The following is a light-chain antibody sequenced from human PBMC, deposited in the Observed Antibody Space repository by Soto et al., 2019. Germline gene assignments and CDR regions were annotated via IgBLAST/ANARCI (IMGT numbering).Light chain of an antibody. Sequence: DLQRTRSPATRSGAVGDRVTITCRASQSISSWLAWYQQKPGKAPKLLIYKASTLKSGVPSRFSGSGSGTEFTLTISSLQPDDFATYYCQHYNSYSEAFGQGTKV. CDR3: QHYNSYSEA. J-gene: IGKJ1*01. CDR1: QSISSW. V-gene: IGKV1-5*03. CDR2: KAS.